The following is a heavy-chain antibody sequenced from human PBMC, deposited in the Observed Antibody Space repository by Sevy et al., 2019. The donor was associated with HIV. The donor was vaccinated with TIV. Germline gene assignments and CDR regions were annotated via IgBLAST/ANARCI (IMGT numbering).Heavy chain of an antibody. CDR3: GKGIAVAGITPTFDY. Sequence: GESLKISCAASGFTFSSYGMHWVRQAPGKGLEWVAVISYDGSNKYYADSVKGRFTISRDNSKNTLYLQMNSLRAEDTAVYYCGKGIAVAGITPTFDYWGQGTLVTVSS. D-gene: IGHD6-19*01. CDR1: GFTFSSYG. CDR2: ISYDGSNK. J-gene: IGHJ4*02. V-gene: IGHV3-30*18.